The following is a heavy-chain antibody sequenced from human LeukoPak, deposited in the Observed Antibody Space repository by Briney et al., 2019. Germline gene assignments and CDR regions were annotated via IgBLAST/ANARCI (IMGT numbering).Heavy chain of an antibody. Sequence: SETLSLTCAVYGGSFSGHYWSWIRQPPGKGLEWIGEINHSGSTNYNPSLKSRVTISVDTSKNQFSLKLSSVTAADTAVYYCARGSLWFGELFRHYYYCYGMDVWGQGTTVTVSS. D-gene: IGHD3-10*01. V-gene: IGHV4-34*01. CDR1: GGSFSGHY. CDR2: INHSGST. J-gene: IGHJ6*02. CDR3: ARGSLWFGELFRHYYYCYGMDV.